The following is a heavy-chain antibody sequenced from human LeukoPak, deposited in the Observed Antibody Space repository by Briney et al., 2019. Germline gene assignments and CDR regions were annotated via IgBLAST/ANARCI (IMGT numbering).Heavy chain of an antibody. CDR3: ARGYAELGIGAFDI. J-gene: IGHJ3*02. CDR2: IYSGGST. D-gene: IGHD7-27*01. CDR1: GFIVSSNY. Sequence: GGSLRLSCAASGFIVSSNYMNWVRQAPGKGLEWVSVIYSGGSTYYADSVKGRFTISRDNSKNTLYLQMNSLRAEDTAVYYCARGYAELGIGAFDIWGQGTMVTVSS. V-gene: IGHV3-53*01.